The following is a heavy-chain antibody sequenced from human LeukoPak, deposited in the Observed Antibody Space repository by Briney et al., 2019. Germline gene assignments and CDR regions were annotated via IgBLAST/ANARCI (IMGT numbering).Heavy chain of an antibody. J-gene: IGHJ4*02. CDR2: IIPIFGTA. CDR3: ARGSYSGSYFGY. V-gene: IGHV1-69*05. D-gene: IGHD1-26*01. CDR1: GGTFSSYA. Sequence: SVKVSCKASGGTFSSYAISWVRQAPRQGLEWMGGIIPIFGTANYAQKFQGRVTITTDESTSTAYMELSSLRSEDTAVYYCARGSYSGSYFGYWGQGTLVTVSS.